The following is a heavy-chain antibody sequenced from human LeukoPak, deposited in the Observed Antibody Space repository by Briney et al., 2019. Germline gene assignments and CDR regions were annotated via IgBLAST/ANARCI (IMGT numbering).Heavy chain of an antibody. Sequence: QPGGSLTLSHAASGVNVNRCCMRSVRQAPGKGLEWVSAISGSGTSTYYADSVNGRFTISRDNSKNTVYLQMSMLRADDTAVYYWAKVSRNWRSLNKWGQGTLVTVSA. CDR3: AKVSRNWRSLNK. V-gene: IGHV3-23*01. D-gene: IGHD1-1*01. J-gene: IGHJ4*02. CDR2: ISGSGTST. CDR1: GVNVNRCC.